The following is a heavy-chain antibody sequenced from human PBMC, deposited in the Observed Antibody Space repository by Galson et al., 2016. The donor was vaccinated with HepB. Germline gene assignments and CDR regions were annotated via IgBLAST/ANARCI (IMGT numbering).Heavy chain of an antibody. CDR3: ARVVGRGVYDGRFAY. CDR1: GDSVSSNSAA. Sequence: CAISGDSVSSNSAAWNWIRQSPSRGLEWLGRTYYRSKWYNDYAESVKSRITINPDTSKNQFSLQLNSVTPEDTAVYYCARVVGRGVYDGRFAYWGQGILGTCSA. J-gene: IGHJ4*02. V-gene: IGHV6-1*01. D-gene: IGHD5/OR15-5a*01. CDR2: TYYRSKWYN.